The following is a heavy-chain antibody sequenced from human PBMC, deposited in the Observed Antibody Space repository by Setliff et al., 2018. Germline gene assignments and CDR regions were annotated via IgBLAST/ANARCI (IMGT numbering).Heavy chain of an antibody. CDR1: GGSISGASIRSYY. CDR3: ARGGTYRYFDY. J-gene: IGHJ4*02. Sequence: SETLSLTCTVSGGSISGASIRSYYWSWIRQPPGKGLEFIGYVYYSGTTNCDPSLKSRVTISVDTSKNQFSLKLSSVTAADTAIYYCARGGTYRYFDYWGQGTLVTVSS. CDR2: VYYSGTT. V-gene: IGHV4-61*01.